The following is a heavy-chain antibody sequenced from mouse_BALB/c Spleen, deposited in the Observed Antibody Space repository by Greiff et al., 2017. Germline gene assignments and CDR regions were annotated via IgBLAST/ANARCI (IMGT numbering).Heavy chain of an antibody. V-gene: IGHV5-9-3*01. Sequence: EVNVVESGGGLVKPGGSLKLSCAASGFTFSSYAMSWVRQTPEKRLEWVATISSGGSYTYYPDSVKGRFTISRDNAKNTLYLQMSSLRSEDTAMYYCARHDGNYEAYWGQGTLVTVSA. CDR2: ISSGGSYT. D-gene: IGHD2-1*01. CDR1: GFTFSSYA. J-gene: IGHJ3*01. CDR3: ARHDGNYEAY.